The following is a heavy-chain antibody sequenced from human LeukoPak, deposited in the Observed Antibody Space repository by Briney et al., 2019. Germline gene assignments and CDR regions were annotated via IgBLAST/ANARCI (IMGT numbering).Heavy chain of an antibody. CDR3: TRHQYDAFEI. V-gene: IGHV3-53*01. D-gene: IGHD4-11*01. Sequence: HPGGSLRLSCAASALTVSSYYMSCVRQAPGKGLEWVSVIYGGGGTYYADSAKGRFAISRDNSKNTLYLQISSLRATGTDIYTSTRHQYDAFEIWGQGTMVTVSS. J-gene: IGHJ3*02. CDR2: IYGGGGT. CDR1: ALTVSSYY.